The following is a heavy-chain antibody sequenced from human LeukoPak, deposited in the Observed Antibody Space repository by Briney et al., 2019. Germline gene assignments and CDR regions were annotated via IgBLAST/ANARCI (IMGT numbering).Heavy chain of an antibody. J-gene: IGHJ4*02. CDR3: ATDLLEWLSPFDY. CDR2: MNPNSGNT. D-gene: IGHD3-3*01. V-gene: IGHV1-8*03. Sequence: GASVKVSCKASGYTFTSYDINWVRQATGQGLEWMGWMNPNSGNTGYAQKFQGRVTITRNTSISTAYMELSSLRSEDTAVYYCATDLLEWLSPFDYWGQGTLVTVSS. CDR1: GYTFTSYD.